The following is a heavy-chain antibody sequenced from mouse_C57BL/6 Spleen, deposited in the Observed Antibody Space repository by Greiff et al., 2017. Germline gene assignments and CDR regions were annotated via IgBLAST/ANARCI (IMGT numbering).Heavy chain of an antibody. CDR3: ASFSNYDWFAY. D-gene: IGHD2-5*01. V-gene: IGHV1-74*01. CDR1: GYTFTSYW. J-gene: IGHJ3*01. Sequence: VQLQQPGAELVKPGASVKVSCKASGYTFTSYWMHWVKQRPGQGLEWIGRIHPSDSDTNYNQKFKGKATLTVDKSSSTAYMQLSSLTSEDSAVYYCASFSNYDWFAYWGQGTLVTVSA. CDR2: IHPSDSDT.